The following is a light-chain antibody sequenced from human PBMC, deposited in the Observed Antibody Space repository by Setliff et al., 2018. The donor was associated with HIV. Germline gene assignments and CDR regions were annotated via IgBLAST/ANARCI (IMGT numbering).Light chain of an antibody. V-gene: IGLV2-23*02. J-gene: IGLJ2*01. CDR1: SSDIGPHNL. CDR2: EVT. CDR3: CSYADANAYVV. Sequence: QSVLTQPASVSGSPGQSITISCTGSSSDIGPHNLVSWYQQFPGKAPKLIISEVTKRPSGVSNRFSGSKSGNTASLTISGLQPEDEADYYCCSYADANAYVVLGGGTKVTV.